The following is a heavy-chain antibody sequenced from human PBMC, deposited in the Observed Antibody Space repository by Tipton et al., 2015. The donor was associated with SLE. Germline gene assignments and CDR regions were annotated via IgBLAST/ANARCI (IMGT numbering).Heavy chain of an antibody. D-gene: IGHD6-13*01. Sequence: LRLSCTVSGGSISSYYWSWIRQPPGKGLEWIGYIYYSGSTNYNPPLKSRVTISVDTSKNQFSLKLSSVTAADTAVYYCASVERAARGFDYWGQGTLVTVSS. J-gene: IGHJ4*02. CDR3: ASVERAARGFDY. V-gene: IGHV4-59*01. CDR2: IYYSGST. CDR1: GGSISSYY.